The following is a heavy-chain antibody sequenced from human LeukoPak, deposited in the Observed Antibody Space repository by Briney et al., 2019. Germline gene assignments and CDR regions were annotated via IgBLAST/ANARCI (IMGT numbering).Heavy chain of an antibody. V-gene: IGHV3-74*01. D-gene: IGHD6-13*01. CDR1: GFTFRTYW. CDR2: IDTSGISA. CDR3: ANREGWQQLGPLGY. Sequence: PGESLRLSCVDSGFTFRTYWMHWVRQAPGKGLEWVSHIDTSGISATYADSVKGRFTISRDNSKNTLYLQMNSLRAEDTAVYYCANREGWQQLGPLGYWGQGTLVTVSS. J-gene: IGHJ4*02.